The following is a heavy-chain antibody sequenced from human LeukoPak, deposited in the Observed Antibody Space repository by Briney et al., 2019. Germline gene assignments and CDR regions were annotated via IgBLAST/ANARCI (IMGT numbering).Heavy chain of an antibody. J-gene: IGHJ4*02. CDR2: IIQDGSKK. CDR1: GFTFSSYW. V-gene: IGHV3-7*01. Sequence: PGGSLRLSCAASGFTFSSYWMSWVRQTPGKGLEWVANIIQDGSKKSYVDSVRGRFTISRDNAKNSLYLQMNSLRAEDTAVYYCARDPYRDYWGQGTLVTVSS. D-gene: IGHD3-16*01. CDR3: ARDPYRDY.